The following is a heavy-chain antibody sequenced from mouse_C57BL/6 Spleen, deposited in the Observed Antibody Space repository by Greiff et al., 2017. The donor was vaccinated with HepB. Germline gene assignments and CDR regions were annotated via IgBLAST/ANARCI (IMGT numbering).Heavy chain of an antibody. D-gene: IGHD2-5*01. V-gene: IGHV14-4*01. CDR3: TTDSNWFAY. Sequence: EVKLVESGAELVRPGASVKLSCTASGFNIKDDYMHWVKQRPEQGLEWIGWIDPENGDTEYASKFQGKATITADTSSNTAYLQLSSLTSEDTAVYYCTTDSNWFAYWGQGTTLTVSS. J-gene: IGHJ2*01. CDR2: IDPENGDT. CDR1: GFNIKDDY.